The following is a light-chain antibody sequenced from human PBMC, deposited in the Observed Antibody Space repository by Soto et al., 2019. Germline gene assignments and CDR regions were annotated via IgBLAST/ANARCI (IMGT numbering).Light chain of an antibody. V-gene: IGLV1-44*01. CDR3: VAWDDTLRARV. CDR2: SND. J-gene: IGLJ2*01. Sequence: QSVLAQPPSASGTPGQRVTISCSGSNSNIGRNDVTWYQQVPGTAPQCLIYSNDQRPSGVPDRISGSRSGTSASLAISGLQSGDEAEYYCVAWDDTLRARVFGGGTQLTVL. CDR1: NSNIGRND.